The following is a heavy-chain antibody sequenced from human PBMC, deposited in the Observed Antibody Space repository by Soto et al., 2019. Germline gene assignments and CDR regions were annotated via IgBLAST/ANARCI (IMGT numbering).Heavy chain of an antibody. CDR2: VWHDGSNK. Sequence: QVQLVESGGGVVQPGRSLRLSCAASGFTFSNYGIHWVRQAPGKGLEWVAVVWHDGSNKYYADSVKGRFTISRDNSKNTLYLQMNSLRAEDTAVFYCERDWLGSGFDYWGQGTLVTVSS. V-gene: IGHV3-33*01. D-gene: IGHD6-19*01. CDR1: GFTFSNYG. J-gene: IGHJ4*02. CDR3: ERDWLGSGFDY.